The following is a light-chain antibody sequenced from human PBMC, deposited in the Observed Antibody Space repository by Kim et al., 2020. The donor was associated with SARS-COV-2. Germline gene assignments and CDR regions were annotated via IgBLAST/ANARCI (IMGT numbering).Light chain of an antibody. V-gene: IGLV1-40*01. CDR2: GNS. CDR3: QSYDSSLSGWV. J-gene: IGLJ3*02. Sequence: RVTISCTGGSSNSGAGYDVHWYQQLPGTAPKLLIYGNSNRPSGVPDRFSGSKSGTSASLAITGLQAEDEADYYCQSYDSSLSGWVFGGGTQLTV. CDR1: SSNSGAGYD.